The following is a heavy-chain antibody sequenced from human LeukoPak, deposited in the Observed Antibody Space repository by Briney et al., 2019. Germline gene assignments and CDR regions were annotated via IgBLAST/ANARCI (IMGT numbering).Heavy chain of an antibody. D-gene: IGHD4-11*01. CDR1: GFTFSSYV. J-gene: IGHJ4*02. CDR2: IPYDGSKN. CDR3: AKDGGNYEFDY. Sequence: GGSLRLSCAASGFTFSSYVMHWVRQAPGKGLEWVAFIPYDGSKNSYTDSVKGRFTISRDNSRNTLYLQMNTLRAEGTAVYYCAKDGGNYEFDYWGQGTLVTVSA. V-gene: IGHV3-30*02.